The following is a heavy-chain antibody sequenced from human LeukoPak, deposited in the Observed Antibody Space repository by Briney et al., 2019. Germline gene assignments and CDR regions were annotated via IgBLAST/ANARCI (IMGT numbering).Heavy chain of an antibody. J-gene: IGHJ6*03. CDR1: GFNFSSYS. CDR3: ARDHGGPGAYYYYMAV. D-gene: IGHD2-15*01. CDR2: ISSSSSYI. V-gene: IGHV3-21*01. Sequence: GGSLRLSCAASGFNFSSYSMNWVRQAPGKGLEWVSSISSSSSYISYADPVKGRFTISRDNAKYSLYLQMNSLRAEDTAVYYCARDHGGPGAYYYYMAVWGKGTTVTVSS.